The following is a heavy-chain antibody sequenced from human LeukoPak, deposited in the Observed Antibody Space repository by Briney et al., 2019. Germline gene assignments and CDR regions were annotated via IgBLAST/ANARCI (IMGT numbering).Heavy chain of an antibody. CDR2: IIPIFGTA. Sequence: SVKVSCKASGGTFSSYAISWVRQAPGQGLEWMGGIIPIFGTANYAQKFQGRVTITADESTSTAYMELSSLRSEDTAVYYCARDFSTHPTKPDYWGQGTLVTVSS. D-gene: IGHD2/OR15-2a*01. J-gene: IGHJ4*02. V-gene: IGHV1-69*01. CDR3: ARDFSTHPTKPDY. CDR1: GGTFSSYA.